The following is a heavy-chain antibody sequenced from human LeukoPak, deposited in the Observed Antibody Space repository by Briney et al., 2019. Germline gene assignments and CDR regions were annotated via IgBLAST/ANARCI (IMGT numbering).Heavy chain of an antibody. CDR2: IKEDGSEK. V-gene: IGHV3-7*01. CDR3: ASDRWNAFDC. J-gene: IGHJ4*02. Sequence: GGSLRLSCAASGFTFSTYWMSWVRQAPGKGLEWVANIKEDGSEKYYVDSVKGRFTISRDNAKNSLYLQMNRLRVEDTAVYYCASDRWNAFDCWGPGTLVTVPS. CDR1: GFTFSTYW. D-gene: IGHD1-1*01.